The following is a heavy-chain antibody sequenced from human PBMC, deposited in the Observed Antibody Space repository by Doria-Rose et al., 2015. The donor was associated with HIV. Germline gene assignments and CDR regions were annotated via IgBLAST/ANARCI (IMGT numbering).Heavy chain of an antibody. V-gene: IGHV4-39*01. D-gene: IGHD6-25*01. CDR3: AKQAVNWFDP. J-gene: IGHJ5*02. Sequence: QVQLQESGPGPVKPSETLSLTCTVSGGSVASGTPYWDWIRQTPGKGLEWIGTIYYSGTTYYNPSLRGRVTISLHTSKTQYSLKLISVTAADTGVYYCAKQAVNWFDPWGQGTLVTVSS. CDR1: GGSVASGTPY. CDR2: IYYSGTT.